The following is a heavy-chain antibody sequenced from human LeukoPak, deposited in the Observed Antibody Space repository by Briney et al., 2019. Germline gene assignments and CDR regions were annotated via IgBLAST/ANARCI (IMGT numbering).Heavy chain of an antibody. J-gene: IGHJ6*04. CDR3: AELGITMIGGV. CDR1: GFTFSRYW. CDR2: IKEDGGEK. V-gene: IGHV3-7*01. D-gene: IGHD3-10*02. Sequence: GGSLRLSCAASGFTFSRYWMSWVRQAPGKGLEWVANIKEDGGEKFHVDSVKGRFTISRDNAKNSLYLQMNSLRAEDTAVYYCAELGITMIGGVWGKGTTVTISS.